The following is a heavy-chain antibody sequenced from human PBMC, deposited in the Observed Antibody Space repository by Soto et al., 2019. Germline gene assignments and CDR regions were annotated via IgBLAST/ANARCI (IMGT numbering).Heavy chain of an antibody. CDR2: IIPIFGTA. D-gene: IGHD3-22*01. J-gene: IGHJ4*02. CDR1: IGTFSISA. V-gene: IGHV1-69*13. CDR3: ARDRSDYYDSSGYYSGFDY. Sequence: SVKVSYQASIGTFSISAISWARQAPGQGLEWMGGIIPIFGTANYAQKFQGRVTITADESTSTAYMELSSLRSEDTAVYYCARDRSDYYDSSGYYSGFDYWGQGTLVTVSS.